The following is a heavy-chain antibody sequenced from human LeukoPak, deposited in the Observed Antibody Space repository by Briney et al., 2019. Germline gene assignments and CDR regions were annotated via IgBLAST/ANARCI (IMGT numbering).Heavy chain of an antibody. V-gene: IGHV1-18*01. D-gene: IGHD6-13*01. CDR1: GYTFTSYG. Sequence: RASVKVSCKASGYTFTSYGISWVRQAPGQGLEWMGWIRAYNGNTNYAQKLQGRVTMTTDTSTSTAYMELRSLRSDDTAVYYCARVEGIAAAGTSFDYWGQGTLVTVSS. CDR3: ARVEGIAAAGTSFDY. J-gene: IGHJ4*02. CDR2: IRAYNGNT.